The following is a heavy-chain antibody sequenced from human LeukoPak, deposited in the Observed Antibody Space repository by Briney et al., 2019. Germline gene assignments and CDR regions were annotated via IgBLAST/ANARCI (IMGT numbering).Heavy chain of an antibody. CDR2: ISGSGGST. D-gene: IGHD6-6*01. Sequence: PGGSLRLSCAASGFTFSSYALSWVRQAPGKGLEWVSAISGSGGSTYYADSVKGRFTISRDNSKNTLYLQMNSLRAEDTAVYYCAKTGTTGLIAARPVIRQAFDIWGQGTMVTVSS. V-gene: IGHV3-23*01. J-gene: IGHJ3*02. CDR1: GFTFSSYA. CDR3: AKTGTTGLIAARPVIRQAFDI.